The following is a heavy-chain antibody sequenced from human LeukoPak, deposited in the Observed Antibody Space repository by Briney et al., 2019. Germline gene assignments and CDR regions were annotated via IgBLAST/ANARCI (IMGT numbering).Heavy chain of an antibody. J-gene: IGHJ4*02. CDR2: ISYSGST. CDR3: ARDVGARLPGY. D-gene: IGHD6-6*01. V-gene: IGHV4-4*08. CDR1: GGSISNYY. Sequence: SDTLSLTCTVSGGSISNYYWSWIRQPPGKGLEWIGYISYSGSTNYFPSLKSRVTISVDTSKNQFSLKLSSVTAADTAVYYCARDVGARLPGYWGQGILVTVSS.